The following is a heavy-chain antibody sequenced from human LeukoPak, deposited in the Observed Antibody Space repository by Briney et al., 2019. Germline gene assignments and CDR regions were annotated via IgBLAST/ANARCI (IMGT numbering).Heavy chain of an antibody. V-gene: IGHV1-69*13. Sequence: GASVKVSCKASRGTFSSYAISWVRQAPGQGLEWMGGSIPIFGTANYAQKFQGRVTITADESTSTAYMELSSLRSEDTAVYYCARDPIGAAAGTPDYWGQGTLVTVSS. CDR3: ARDPIGAAAGTPDY. D-gene: IGHD6-13*01. CDR1: RGTFSSYA. CDR2: SIPIFGTA. J-gene: IGHJ4*02.